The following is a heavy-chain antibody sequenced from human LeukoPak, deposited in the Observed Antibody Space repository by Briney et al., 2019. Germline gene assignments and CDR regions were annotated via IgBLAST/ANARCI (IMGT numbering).Heavy chain of an antibody. J-gene: IGHJ4*02. CDR2: LSGSGAST. CDR3: AKGCGGNCYSSFDC. Sequence: GGSLRLSCAASGFTFSSYAMSWVRQTPGKGLEWVSTLSGSGASTFYADSVKGRFTTSRDKSKNTLYLQMNSLRAEDTALYYCAKGCGGNCYSSFDCWGQGALVTVSS. CDR1: GFTFSSYA. D-gene: IGHD2-21*02. V-gene: IGHV3-23*01.